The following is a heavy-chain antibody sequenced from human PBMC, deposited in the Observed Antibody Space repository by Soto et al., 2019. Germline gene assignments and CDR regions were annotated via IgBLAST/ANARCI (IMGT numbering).Heavy chain of an antibody. Sequence: EVHLLEPGGGLVQPGGALRISCAASGFSFNAYSMSWVRQAPGKGLEWVSGIIGSGDSTYYADSVKGRFTISRDNSNNTLYLQMTSLRAGDTAIYYCAKDRGLTTVTFDAFQAWGQGTLVAVSS. J-gene: IGHJ1*01. CDR1: GFSFNAYS. D-gene: IGHD4-17*01. V-gene: IGHV3-23*01. CDR2: IIGSGDST. CDR3: AKDRGLTTVTFDAFQA.